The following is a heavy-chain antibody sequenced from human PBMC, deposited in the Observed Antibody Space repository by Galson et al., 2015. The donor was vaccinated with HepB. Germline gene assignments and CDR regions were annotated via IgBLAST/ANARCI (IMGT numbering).Heavy chain of an antibody. J-gene: IGHJ6*02. D-gene: IGHD4/OR15-4a*01. CDR3: ARGTTDSDFGYHYHLDV. CDR1: GFTLKNHS. V-gene: IGHV3-30-3*01. Sequence: SLRLSCAASGFTLKNHSMRWVRQAPGNGLEWISMMAYNGVTKYFADSLKGRFTISRDNSKNILYLLMNSLRTEDTAVYYCARGTTDSDFGYHYHLDVWGPGTTVTVSS. CDR2: MAYNGVTK.